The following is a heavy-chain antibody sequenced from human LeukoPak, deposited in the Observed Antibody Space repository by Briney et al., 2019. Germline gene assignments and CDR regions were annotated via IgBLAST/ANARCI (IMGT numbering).Heavy chain of an antibody. V-gene: IGHV4-30-4*01. CDR1: GGSISSVDYY. D-gene: IGHD3-9*01. CDR3: ARLGIDYDILTGYIPDAFDI. Sequence: PSEALSLTCTVSGGSISSVDYYWSWIRQPPGKGLEWIGYIYYSGSTYYDPSLKSRVMISVDASKNQFSLKLSSVTAADTAVYYCARLGIDYDILTGYIPDAFDIWGQGTMVTVPS. J-gene: IGHJ3*02. CDR2: IYYSGST.